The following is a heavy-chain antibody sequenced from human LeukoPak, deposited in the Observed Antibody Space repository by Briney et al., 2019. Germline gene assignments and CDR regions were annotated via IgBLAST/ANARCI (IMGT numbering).Heavy chain of an antibody. CDR1: GYTFTGYY. Sequence: ASVKVSCKASGYTFTGYYMHWVRQAPGQGLEWMGWINPNSGGTNYAQKFQGRVTMTRDTSISTAYMELSRLRSDDTAVYYCAREDSSSWPRKLLDYWGQGTLVTVSS. V-gene: IGHV1-2*02. J-gene: IGHJ4*02. CDR3: AREDSSSWPRKLLDY. D-gene: IGHD6-13*01. CDR2: INPNSGGT.